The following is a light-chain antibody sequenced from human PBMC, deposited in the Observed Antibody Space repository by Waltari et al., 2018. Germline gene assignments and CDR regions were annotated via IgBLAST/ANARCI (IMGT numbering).Light chain of an antibody. CDR2: KNS. Sequence: QSVVTQPPSASGTPGQRVTISCSGSSSNIGGNHVSWYQQFPGMAPKLFIYKNSQRPSGVPDRFSGSKSGTSASLAISGLRSEDEAQYYCAAWDDGLSGPAFGGGTKLTVL. CDR1: SSNIGGNH. CDR3: AAWDDGLSGPA. V-gene: IGLV1-47*01. J-gene: IGLJ3*02.